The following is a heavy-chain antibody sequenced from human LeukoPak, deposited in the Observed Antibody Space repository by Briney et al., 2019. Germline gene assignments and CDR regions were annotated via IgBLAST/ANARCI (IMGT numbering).Heavy chain of an antibody. J-gene: IGHJ6*02. Sequence: PGGSLRLSCAASGFIRSSYAMSWVRQAPGKGLEWVSVITGSGGNTYYADSVKGRFTISKDNSKNTVYLQMSSLRVDDTAVYYCAKAASSSWPSYYYGMDVWGQGTTVTVSS. D-gene: IGHD6-13*01. CDR1: GFIRSSYA. CDR2: ITGSGGNT. CDR3: AKAASSSWPSYYYGMDV. V-gene: IGHV3-23*01.